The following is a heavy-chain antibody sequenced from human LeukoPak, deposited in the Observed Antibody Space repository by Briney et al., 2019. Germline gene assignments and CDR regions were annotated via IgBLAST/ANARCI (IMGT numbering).Heavy chain of an antibody. CDR2: IIPIFGTT. CDR1: GGTFISNA. Sequence: SVKVSCKASGGTFISNAITWVRQAPGQGLEWMGRIIPIFGTTDYAQKFQGRVTITADKSTSTAYMEFSSLRSEDTAVYYCASGRMTTETTYCFDPWGQGTLITVSS. D-gene: IGHD4-11*01. V-gene: IGHV1-69*06. J-gene: IGHJ5*02. CDR3: ASGRMTTETTYCFDP.